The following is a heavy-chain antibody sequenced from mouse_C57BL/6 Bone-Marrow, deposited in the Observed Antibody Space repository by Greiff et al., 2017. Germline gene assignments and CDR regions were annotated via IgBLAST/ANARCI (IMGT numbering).Heavy chain of an antibody. CDR2: IDPSDRYT. J-gene: IGHJ3*01. Sequence: VQLQQPGAELVKPGASVKLSCTASGYTFTSYWMQWVKQRPGQGLEWIGEIDPSDRYTNYNQKFKGKATLTVDTSSRTAYMQSSSLTSEDSAVYSCAPLDSSGYVMVYWGQGTLVTVSA. D-gene: IGHD3-2*02. CDR3: APLDSSGYVMVY. V-gene: IGHV1-50*01. CDR1: GYTFTSYW.